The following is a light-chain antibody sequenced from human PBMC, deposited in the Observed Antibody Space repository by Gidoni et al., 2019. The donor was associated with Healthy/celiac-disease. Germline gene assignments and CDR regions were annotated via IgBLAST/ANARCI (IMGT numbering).Light chain of an antibody. V-gene: IGKV4-1*01. Sequence: DIVMTQSPDSLAVSLGERATNYLAWYQQKPGQPPKLLIYWASTRESGVPDRFSGSGSGTDFTLTISSLQAEDVAVYYCQQYYSTPTWTFGQGTKVEIK. J-gene: IGKJ1*01. CDR2: WAS. CDR1: Y. CDR3: QQYYSTPTWT.